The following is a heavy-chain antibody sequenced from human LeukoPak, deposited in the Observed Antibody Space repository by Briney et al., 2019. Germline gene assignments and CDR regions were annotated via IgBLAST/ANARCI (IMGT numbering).Heavy chain of an antibody. V-gene: IGHV4-34*01. CDR3: ARGSGVYWYFDL. CDR1: GGSFSGYY. D-gene: IGHD1-26*01. Sequence: SETLPLTCAVYGGSFSGYYWSWIRQPPGKGLEWIGEINHSGSTNYNPSLKSRVTISVDTSKNQFSLKLSSVTAADTAVYYCARGSGVYWYFDLWGRGTLVTVSS. CDR2: INHSGST. J-gene: IGHJ2*01.